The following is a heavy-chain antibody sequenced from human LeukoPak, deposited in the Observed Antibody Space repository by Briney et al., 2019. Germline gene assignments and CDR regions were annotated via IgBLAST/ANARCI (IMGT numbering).Heavy chain of an antibody. J-gene: IGHJ4*02. V-gene: IGHV3-66*01. Sequence: QAGGSLRLSCAASGFTVSSNYMSWVRLAPGKGLEWVSVIYSGGSTYYADSVKGRFTISRDNSKNTLYLQMNSLRAEDTAVYYCAREALWAYYFDYWGQGTLVTVSS. CDR2: IYSGGST. CDR1: GFTVSSNY. D-gene: IGHD3-10*01. CDR3: AREALWAYYFDY.